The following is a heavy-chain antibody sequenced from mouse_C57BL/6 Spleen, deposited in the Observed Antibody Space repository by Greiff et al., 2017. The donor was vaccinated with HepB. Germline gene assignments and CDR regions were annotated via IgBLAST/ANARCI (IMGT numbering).Heavy chain of an antibody. J-gene: IGHJ3*01. D-gene: IGHD4-1*01. CDR2: INPNNGGT. Sequence: EVQLQQSGPELVKPGASVKISCKASGYTFTDYYMNWVKQSHGKSLEWIGDINPNNGGTSYNQKFKGKATLTVDKSSSTAYMELRSLTSEDSAVYYCARRNWDWFAYWGQGTLVTVSA. CDR1: GYTFTDYY. CDR3: ARRNWDWFAY. V-gene: IGHV1-26*01.